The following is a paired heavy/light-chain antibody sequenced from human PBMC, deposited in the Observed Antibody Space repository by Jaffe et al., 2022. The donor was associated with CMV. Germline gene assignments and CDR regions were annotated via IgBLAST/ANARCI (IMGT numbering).Light chain of an antibody. J-gene: IGKJ1*01. CDR1: QSVLYSSNNKNY. V-gene: IGKV4-1*01. CDR3: QQYYSTPKT. CDR2: WAS. Sequence: DIVMTQSPDSLAVSLGERATINCKSSQSVLYSSNNKNYLAWYQQKPGQPPKLLIYWASTRESGVPDRFSGSGSGTDFTLTISSLQAEDVAVYYCQQYYSTPKTFGQGTKVEIK.
Heavy chain of an antibody. D-gene: IGHD3-3*01. Sequence: EVQLVESGGGLVKPGGSLRLSCAASGFTFSSYSMNWVRQAPGKGLEWVSSISSSSSYIYYADSVKGRFTISRDNAKNSLYLQMNSLRAEDTAVYYCARETPDDDFWSGYYTGFFSYGMDVWGQGTTVTVSS. V-gene: IGHV3-21*01. CDR2: ISSSSSYI. CDR1: GFTFSSYS. CDR3: ARETPDDDFWSGYYTGFFSYGMDV. J-gene: IGHJ6*02.